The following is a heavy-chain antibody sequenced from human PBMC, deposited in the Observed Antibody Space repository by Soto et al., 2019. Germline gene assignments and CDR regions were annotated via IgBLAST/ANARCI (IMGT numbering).Heavy chain of an antibody. D-gene: IGHD4-17*01. V-gene: IGHV4-30-4*01. J-gene: IGHJ4*01. CDR2: MYYGGST. CDR1: GGSISHGDFC. Sequence: PSETLSLTCTVSGGSISHGDFCWGWIRQPPGEGLELIGKMYYGGSTCYIPLLRSRAMRSVDTSQHQFSLKLISLTAADTAVYFRARADDFSDRFDYCGHVXLVT. CDR3: ARADDFSDRFDY.